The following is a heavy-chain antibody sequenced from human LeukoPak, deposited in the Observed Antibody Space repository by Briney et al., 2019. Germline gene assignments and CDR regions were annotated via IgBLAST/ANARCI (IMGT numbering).Heavy chain of an antibody. CDR3: ARAAYCGGDCYSFDY. CDR2: INPNSGGT. Sequence: ASVKVSCKASGYTFTGYYMHWVRQAPGQGLEWMGWINPNSGGTNYAQKFQGRVTMSRDTSISTAYMELSRLRSEDTAVYYCARAAYCGGDCYSFDYWGQGTLVTVSS. V-gene: IGHV1-2*02. CDR1: GYTFTGYY. D-gene: IGHD2-21*02. J-gene: IGHJ4*02.